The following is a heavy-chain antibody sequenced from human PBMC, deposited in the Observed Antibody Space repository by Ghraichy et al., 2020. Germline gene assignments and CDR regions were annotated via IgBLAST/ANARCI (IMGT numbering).Heavy chain of an antibody. CDR2: ISAGGGNT. Sequence: GGSLRLSCVGSGFTFSSYAMSWVRQAPGKGLEWVSGISAGGGNTYYAESLKGRFTISRDNSKNTLSPQMNSLRAEDTALYYCGKDPNGDYVGAFDIWGQGTTVTVSS. D-gene: IGHD4-17*01. J-gene: IGHJ3*02. V-gene: IGHV3-23*01. CDR1: GFTFSSYA. CDR3: GKDPNGDYVGAFDI.